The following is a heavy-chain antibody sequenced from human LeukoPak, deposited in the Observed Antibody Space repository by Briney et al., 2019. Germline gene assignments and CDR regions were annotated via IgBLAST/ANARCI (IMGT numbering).Heavy chain of an antibody. CDR3: ARDLRAVAATGWFDP. CDR2: IYTSGST. Sequence: SETLSLTCTVSGGSISSGSYYWSWIRQPAGKGLEWIGRIYTSGSTNYNPSLKSRVTISVDTSKNQFSLKLSSVTAADTAVYYCARDLRAVAATGWFDPWGQGTLVTVSS. CDR1: GGSISSGSYY. J-gene: IGHJ5*02. V-gene: IGHV4-61*02. D-gene: IGHD2-15*01.